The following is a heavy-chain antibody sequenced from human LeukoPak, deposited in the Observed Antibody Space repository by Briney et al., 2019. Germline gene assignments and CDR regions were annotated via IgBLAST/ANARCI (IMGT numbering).Heavy chain of an antibody. CDR1: GYTFTSYG. CDR3: ARDGYSSSSHHDY. D-gene: IGHD6-6*01. Sequence: GASVTVSCKPSGYTFTSYGISWVRQAPGQGLEWVEWIAAYQGKIAYAQKFQGRVTMTTDTSTSTAYMELRSLRSDDTAVYYCARDGYSSSSHHDYWGQGTLVTVSS. V-gene: IGHV1-18*01. CDR2: IAAYQGKI. J-gene: IGHJ4*02.